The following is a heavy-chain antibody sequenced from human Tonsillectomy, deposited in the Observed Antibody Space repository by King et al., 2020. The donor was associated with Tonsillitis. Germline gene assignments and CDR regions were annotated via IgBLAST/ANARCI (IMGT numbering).Heavy chain of an antibody. CDR2: IWYDGSNK. J-gene: IGHJ4*02. CDR1: GFTFSNYV. V-gene: IGHV3-30*02. Sequence: VQLVESGGGVVQPGGSLRLSCAASGFTFSNYVMHWVRQAPGKGLEWVAFIWYDGSNKFNAHSVKGRFTNSRENSKKRLYLQMNSLTVEDTAVYYCAKEDYRSTCNVYTWGQGTLVSVSS. CDR3: AKEDYRSTCNVYT. D-gene: IGHD6-13*01.